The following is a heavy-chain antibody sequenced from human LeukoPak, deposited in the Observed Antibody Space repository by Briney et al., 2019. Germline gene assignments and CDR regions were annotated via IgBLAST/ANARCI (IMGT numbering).Heavy chain of an antibody. V-gene: IGHV1-2*02. D-gene: IGHD3-10*01. CDR3: ARRTGGNYGSYYFDY. Sequence: ASVKVSCKPSGYTFTGYYMHRVRQAPGQGLEWMGWINPNSGGTNYAQKFQGRVTMTRDTSITTAYMELSSLRSDDTAMYYCARRTGGNYGSYYFDYWGQGTLVTVSS. J-gene: IGHJ4*02. CDR2: INPNSGGT. CDR1: GYTFTGYY.